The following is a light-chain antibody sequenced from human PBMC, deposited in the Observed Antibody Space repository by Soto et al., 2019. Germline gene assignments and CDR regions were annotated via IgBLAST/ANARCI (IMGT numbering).Light chain of an antibody. V-gene: IGKV1-27*01. CDR3: QKYDGAPWT. CDR1: QGISNF. Sequence: DIQMTQSPSSLSASVGDSVTITCRASQGISNFLAWYQQKPGTVPKLLIYAASTLHSGVPSRFSGSRSGTDFTLTIRSLQPEDVATYYCQKYDGAPWTFGQGTKVEIK. CDR2: AAS. J-gene: IGKJ1*01.